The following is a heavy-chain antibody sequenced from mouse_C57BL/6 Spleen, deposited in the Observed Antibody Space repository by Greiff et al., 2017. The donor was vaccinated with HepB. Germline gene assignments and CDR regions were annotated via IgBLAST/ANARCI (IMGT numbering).Heavy chain of an antibody. Sequence: QVQLQQSGAELVRPGSSVKLSCKASGYTFTSYWMDWVKQRPGQGLEWIGNIYPSDSETHYNQKFKDKATLTVDKSSSTAYMQLSSLTSEDSAVYYCARLDGYYWFAYWGQGTLVTVSA. CDR1: GYTFTSYW. D-gene: IGHD2-3*01. V-gene: IGHV1-61*01. J-gene: IGHJ3*01. CDR2: IYPSDSET. CDR3: ARLDGYYWFAY.